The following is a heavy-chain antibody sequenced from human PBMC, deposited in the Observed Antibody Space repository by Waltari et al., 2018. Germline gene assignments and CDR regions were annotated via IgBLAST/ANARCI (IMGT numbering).Heavy chain of an antibody. CDR1: GFTFTSYA. CDR2: IVVVSGNA. J-gene: IGHJ4*02. CDR3: ATDLGAIAAPGTADY. Sequence: QMQLVQSGPEVKKPGTSVKVSCKASGFTFTSYAMQWVRQARGQRLAWIGWIVVVSGNANYEKKSQERGTITRDMSTISAYMEQSSLRSEDTAVYYCATDLGAIAAPGTADYWGQGTLVTVSS. D-gene: IGHD6-13*01. V-gene: IGHV1-58*02.